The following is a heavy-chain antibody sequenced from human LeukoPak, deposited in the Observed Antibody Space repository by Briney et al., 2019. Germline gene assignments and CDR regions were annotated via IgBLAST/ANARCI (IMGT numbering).Heavy chain of an antibody. CDR1: GFTFSDHY. CDR2: TRNKANSYTT. D-gene: IGHD3-3*01. CDR3: ARVYYDFWSGYSRTDY. J-gene: IGHJ4*02. V-gene: IGHV3-72*01. Sequence: PGGSLRLSCAASGFTFSDHYMDWVRQAPGKGLEWVGRTRNKANSYTTEYAASVKGRFTISRDDSKNSLYLQMNSLKTEDTAVYYLARVYYDFWSGYSRTDYWGQGTLVTVSS.